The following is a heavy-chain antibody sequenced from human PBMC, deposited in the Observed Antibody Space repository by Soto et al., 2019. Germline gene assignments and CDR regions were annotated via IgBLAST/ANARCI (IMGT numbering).Heavy chain of an antibody. Sequence: ASVKVSCKASGYTFTSYAMHWVRQAPGQRLEWMGWINAGNGNTKYSQKFQGRVTITRDTSASTAYMELSSLKSEDTAVYYCARTRGIAAAPNWFDPWGQGTLVTVSS. CDR1: GYTFTSYA. CDR3: ARTRGIAAAPNWFDP. J-gene: IGHJ5*02. D-gene: IGHD6-13*01. CDR2: INAGNGNT. V-gene: IGHV1-3*01.